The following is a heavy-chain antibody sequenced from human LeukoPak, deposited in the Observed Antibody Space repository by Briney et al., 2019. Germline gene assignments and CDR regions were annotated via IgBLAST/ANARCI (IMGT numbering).Heavy chain of an antibody. CDR2: IKSKSNGGTT. J-gene: IGHJ4*02. D-gene: IGHD4/OR15-4a*01. CDR1: GFTFSAAW. Sequence: GGSLRLSCAASGFTFSAAWMNWVREAPGKGLEWVGRIKSKSNGGTTDFAAPVRDRFTISRDDSKNTLTLQMDSLRTEDTAVYYCVADLPGTNSPYFDSWGQGTLVTVSS. CDR3: VADLPGTNSPYFDS. V-gene: IGHV3-15*01.